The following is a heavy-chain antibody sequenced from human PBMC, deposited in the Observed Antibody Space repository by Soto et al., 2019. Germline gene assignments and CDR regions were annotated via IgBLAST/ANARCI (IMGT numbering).Heavy chain of an antibody. CDR1: GFTFSTYG. J-gene: IGHJ4*02. CDR3: AKDSNKYSSSLRGRYFDY. D-gene: IGHD4-4*01. CDR2: ISGGGSNT. V-gene: IGHV3-23*01. Sequence: GGSLRLSCAASGFTFSTYGMQWVRPAPGKGLEWVSGISGGGSNTFYADSVKGRFTISRDNSKNTLLLQMNSLGAEDTAVYYCAKDSNKYSSSLRGRYFDYWGQGIGVTVSS.